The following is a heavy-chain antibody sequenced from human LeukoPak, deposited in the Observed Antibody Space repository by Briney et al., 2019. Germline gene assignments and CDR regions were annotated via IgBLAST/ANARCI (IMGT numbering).Heavy chain of an antibody. V-gene: IGHV3-11*04. CDR2: ISSSTSTI. CDR3: ARDLSGIAGYTYGRGIDY. D-gene: IGHD5-18*01. Sequence: PGGSLRLSCAASGFTFSDYYMSWIRQPPGKGLEWVSYISSSTSTIYYADSVKGRFTISKDNAKNSLYLQMNSLRAEDTAVYYCARDLSGIAGYTYGRGIDYWGQGTLATVSS. CDR1: GFTFSDYY. J-gene: IGHJ4*02.